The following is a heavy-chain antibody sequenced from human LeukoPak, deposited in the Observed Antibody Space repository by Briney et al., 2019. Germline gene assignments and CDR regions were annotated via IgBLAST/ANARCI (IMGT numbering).Heavy chain of an antibody. D-gene: IGHD2-2*02. J-gene: IGHJ6*02. CDR1: GFTFTSYS. Sequence: PGGSLRLSCAASGFTFTSYSMNWVRQAPGKGLEWVSYISSSSSTIYYADSVKGRFTISRDNAKNSLYLQMNSLRAEDTAVYYCAKEGGPPLCSSTSCYTYYDYAMDVWGQGTTVTVSS. CDR2: ISSSSSTI. CDR3: AKEGGPPLCSSTSCYTYYDYAMDV. V-gene: IGHV3-48*01.